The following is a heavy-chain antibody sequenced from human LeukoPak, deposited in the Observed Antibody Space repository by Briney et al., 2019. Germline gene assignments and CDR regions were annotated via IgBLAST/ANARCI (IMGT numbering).Heavy chain of an antibody. CDR3: ARGDSSSWNNYFDY. V-gene: IGHV3-21*06. CDR2: ISSSSSSSSYT. CDR1: GFTFSSYS. J-gene: IGHJ4*02. D-gene: IGHD6-13*01. Sequence: GGSLRLSCAASGFTFSSYSMNWVRQAPGKGLEWVSSISSSSSSSSYTYYADSVKGRFTISRDNAKNSLFLQMDSLRAEDTAVYYCARGDSSSWNNYFDYWGQGTLVTVSS.